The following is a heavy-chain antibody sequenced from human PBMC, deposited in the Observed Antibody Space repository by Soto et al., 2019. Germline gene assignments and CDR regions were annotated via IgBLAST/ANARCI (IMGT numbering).Heavy chain of an antibody. CDR3: ARPIVSGGYYYPMVY. D-gene: IGHD3-22*01. CDR1: GGSISSSSYY. J-gene: IGHJ4*02. CDR2: IYYSGST. Sequence: QLQLQESGPGLVKPSETLSLTCSVSGGSISSSSYYWGWIRQPPGKGLEWIGSIYYSGSTYYNPSLKSRVTISVDTSKNQFSLKLSSVTAADTAVYYCARPIVSGGYYYPMVYWGQGTLVTVSS. V-gene: IGHV4-39*01.